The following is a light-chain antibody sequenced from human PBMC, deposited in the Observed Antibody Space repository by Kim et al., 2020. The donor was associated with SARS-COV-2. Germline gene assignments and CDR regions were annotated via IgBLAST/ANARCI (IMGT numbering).Light chain of an antibody. J-gene: IGLJ2*01. CDR2: GKN. Sequence: GQTVRITCRGGVLRSYYASWSQQRPGQAPVLVIYGKNNRPSGIPDRFSGSSSGNTASLTITGAQAEDEADYYCNSRDSSGNHLEVFGGGTQLTVL. CDR3: NSRDSSGNHLEV. V-gene: IGLV3-19*01. CDR1: VLRSYY.